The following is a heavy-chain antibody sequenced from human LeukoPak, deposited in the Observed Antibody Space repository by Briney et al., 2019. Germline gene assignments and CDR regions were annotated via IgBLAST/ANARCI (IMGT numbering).Heavy chain of an antibody. CDR2: ISSSGSTI. J-gene: IGHJ6*04. D-gene: IGHD3-10*02. CDR3: AELGITMIGGV. Sequence: PGGSLRLSCAASGFTFSSYEINWVRQAPGKGLEWVSYISSSGSTIYYADSVKGRFTISRDNAKNSLYLQMNSLRAEDTAGYYCAELGITMIGGVWGKGTTVTISS. CDR1: GFTFSSYE. V-gene: IGHV3-48*03.